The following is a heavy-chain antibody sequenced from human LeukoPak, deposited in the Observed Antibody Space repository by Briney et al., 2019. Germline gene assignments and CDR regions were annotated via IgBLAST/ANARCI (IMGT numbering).Heavy chain of an antibody. CDR1: GFTFSSYA. Sequence: TGGSLRLSCAASGFTFSSYAMHWVRQAPGKGLEWVSYISSSSSTIYYADSVKGRFTISRDNAKNSLYLQMNSLRAEDTAVYYCARDSPRIAVVGAFGMDVWGQGTTVTVSS. CDR3: ARDSPRIAVVGAFGMDV. D-gene: IGHD6-19*01. V-gene: IGHV3-48*04. J-gene: IGHJ6*02. CDR2: ISSSSSTI.